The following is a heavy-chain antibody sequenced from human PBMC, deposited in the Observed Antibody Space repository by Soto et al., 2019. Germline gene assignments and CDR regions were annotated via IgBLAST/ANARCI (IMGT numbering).Heavy chain of an antibody. CDR1: GGTFSRYA. J-gene: IGHJ4*02. V-gene: IGHV1-69*13. CDR3: ARGVYYDSRGYYFFF. Sequence: ASVKVSCKASGGTFSRYALSWVRQAPGQGPEWMGGIVPMFGTANYAQKFQGRVTITADESTSTAYMQLSSLRSEDTAVYYCARGVYYDSRGYYFFFWGQGTLVNVSS. D-gene: IGHD3-22*01. CDR2: IVPMFGTA.